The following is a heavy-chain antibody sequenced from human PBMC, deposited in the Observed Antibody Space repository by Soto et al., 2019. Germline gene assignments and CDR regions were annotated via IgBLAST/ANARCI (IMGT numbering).Heavy chain of an antibody. CDR3: ARRTRHCSSTSCYSSYYYVDV. Sequence: PGGSLRLSCAASGFTFSSYSMNWVRQAPGKGLEWVSYISVSSSTIYYADSVKGRFTISRDNAKNSLYLQMNSLRAEDTAVYYCARRTRHCSSTSCYSSYYYVDVWGKGTTVTVSS. CDR2: ISVSSSTI. V-gene: IGHV3-48*04. CDR1: GFTFSSYS. J-gene: IGHJ6*03. D-gene: IGHD2-2*02.